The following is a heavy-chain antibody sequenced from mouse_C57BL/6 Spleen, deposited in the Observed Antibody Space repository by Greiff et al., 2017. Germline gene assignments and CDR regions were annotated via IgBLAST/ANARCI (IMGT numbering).Heavy chain of an antibody. D-gene: IGHD1-1*01. CDR3: ARDLLLRRGYFDV. Sequence: QVQLQQSGAELVMPGASVKLSCKASGYTFTSYWMHWVKQRPGQGLEWIGEIDPSDSYTNYNQKFKGKSTLTVDKSSSTAYMQLSSLTSEDSAVYYCARDLLLRRGYFDVWGTGTTVTVSS. V-gene: IGHV1-69*01. J-gene: IGHJ1*03. CDR2: IDPSDSYT. CDR1: GYTFTSYW.